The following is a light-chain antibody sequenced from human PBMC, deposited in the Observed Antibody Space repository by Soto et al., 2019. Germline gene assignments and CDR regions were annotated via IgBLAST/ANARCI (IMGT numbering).Light chain of an antibody. J-gene: IGKJ3*01. CDR1: QSVGKF. V-gene: IGKV3-11*01. CDR2: DIS. Sequence: ETVLTQSPATLSLSPGERATLSCRASQSVGKFLAWYQQKPGQAPRLLIYDISKRATGIPARFSSSGSGTDFTLTLNSLDAEDFACYYCQELRYWLPIFTFGPGTKVDLK. CDR3: QELRYWLPIFT.